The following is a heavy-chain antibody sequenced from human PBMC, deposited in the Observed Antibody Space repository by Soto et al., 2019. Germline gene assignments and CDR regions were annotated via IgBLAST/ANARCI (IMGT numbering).Heavy chain of an antibody. CDR1: GGSFSDHY. V-gene: IGHV4-34*01. CDR2: IHHSGTT. Sequence: QVQLQQWGAGLLKPSETLSLTCAVSGGSFSDHYWSWVRQSPEKGLEWIGEIHHSGTTNYNPSLESPVTISVDTSKNQFSLQLSSVTVADTAVYYCARVDDYWGQGTLVTVSS. J-gene: IGHJ4*02. CDR3: ARVDDY.